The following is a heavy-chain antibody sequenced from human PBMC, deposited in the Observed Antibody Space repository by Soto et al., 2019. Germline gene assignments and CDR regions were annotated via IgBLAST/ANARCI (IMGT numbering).Heavy chain of an antibody. Sequence: EVQLVESGGGLVKPGGSLRLSCAASGFTFSSYSMNWVRQAPGKGLEWVSSISSSSSYIYYADSVKGRFTISRDNAKNSLYLQMNSLRAEDTAVYYCARDDLPRYCSGGSCSSQYFQHWGQGTLVTVSS. V-gene: IGHV3-21*01. CDR3: ARDDLPRYCSGGSCSSQYFQH. CDR2: ISSSSSYI. D-gene: IGHD2-15*01. J-gene: IGHJ1*01. CDR1: GFTFSSYS.